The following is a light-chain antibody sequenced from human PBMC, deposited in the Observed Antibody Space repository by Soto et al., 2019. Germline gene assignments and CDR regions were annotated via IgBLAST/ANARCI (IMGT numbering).Light chain of an antibody. J-gene: IGLJ2*01. CDR1: SSDVGGYNY. V-gene: IGLV2-14*03. CDR3: SSYTSSSTLL. Sequence: QSALTQPASVSGSPGQSITISCTGTSSDVGGYNYVSWYQHHPVKAPTLMIYDVSDRPSGVSNRFSGSKSGNTASLTISGLQAEDEADYYCSSYTSSSTLLFGGGTKLTVL. CDR2: DVS.